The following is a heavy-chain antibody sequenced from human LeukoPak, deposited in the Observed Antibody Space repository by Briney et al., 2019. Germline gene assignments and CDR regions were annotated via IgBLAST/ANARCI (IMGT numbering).Heavy chain of an antibody. CDR3: ARDSAPHRVILDF. V-gene: IGHV3-21*01. D-gene: IGHD1-14*01. J-gene: IGHJ4*02. CDR1: GFSFSSFS. Sequence: GGSPRLSCGASGFSFSSFSMNWVRQAPGKGLEWVSSITGSGGWTSYAGSVKGRFTISRDNANNSLYLQMRSLTVEDTAVYFCARDSAPHRVILDFWGQGTLVTVSS. CDR2: ITGSGGWT.